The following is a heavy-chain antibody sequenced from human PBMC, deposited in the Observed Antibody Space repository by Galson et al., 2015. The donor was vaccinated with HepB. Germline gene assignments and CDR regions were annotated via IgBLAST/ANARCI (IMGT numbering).Heavy chain of an antibody. Sequence: SLRLSCAASGFSFSGFWMTWVRQAPGKGLEWVADIKQDGSDIYYVDSVKGRFTISRDNAKNSLSLQMNSLRAEDTAVYYCAKNHWGSGSCRLAPYYFDSWGQGTLVTVSS. J-gene: IGHJ4*02. V-gene: IGHV3-7*03. CDR3: AKNHWGSGSCRLAPYYFDS. CDR1: GFSFSGFW. D-gene: IGHD3-10*01. CDR2: IKQDGSDI.